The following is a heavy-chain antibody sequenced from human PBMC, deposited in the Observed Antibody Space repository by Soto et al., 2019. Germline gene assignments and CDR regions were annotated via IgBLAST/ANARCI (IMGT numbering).Heavy chain of an antibody. D-gene: IGHD6-6*01. Sequence: TSGTLSLTCAVSGYSIRSGYFWGWIRQPPGKGLEWIGSMYHSGITYYNLSLKSRVTISVDTSKNQLSLKLSSATAADTAVYYCARSMYSTSAQLYYGMDVWGQGTTVTVSS. CDR2: MYHSGIT. J-gene: IGHJ6*02. CDR1: GYSIRSGYF. V-gene: IGHV4-38-2*01. CDR3: ARSMYSTSAQLYYGMDV.